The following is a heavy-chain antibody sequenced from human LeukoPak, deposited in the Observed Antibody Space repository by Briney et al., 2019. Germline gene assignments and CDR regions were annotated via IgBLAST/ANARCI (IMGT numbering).Heavy chain of an antibody. V-gene: IGHV3-23*01. CDR2: ISGSGGST. Sequence: PGGSLRLSCAASGFTFSSYAMSWVRQAPGKGLEWVSAISGSGGSTYYADSVEGRFTISRDDSKNTLYLQMNSLRAEDTAVYYCAKAPPIVVAPHPPDYWGQGTLVTVSS. D-gene: IGHD3-22*01. CDR1: GFTFSSYA. J-gene: IGHJ4*02. CDR3: AKAPPIVVAPHPPDY.